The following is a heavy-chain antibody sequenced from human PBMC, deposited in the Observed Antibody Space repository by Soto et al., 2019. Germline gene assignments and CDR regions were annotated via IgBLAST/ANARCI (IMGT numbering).Heavy chain of an antibody. CDR2: ISGSGGST. D-gene: IGHD3-3*01. CDR1: GFTFSSYA. V-gene: IGHV3-23*01. J-gene: IGHJ4*02. Sequence: GGSLRLSCAASGFTFSSYAMSWVRQAPGKGLEWVSAISGSGGSTYYADSVKGRFTISRDNSKNTLYLQMNSLRAEDTAVYYCAKDREIFGVVITCFDYWGQGTLVTVSS. CDR3: AKDREIFGVVITCFDY.